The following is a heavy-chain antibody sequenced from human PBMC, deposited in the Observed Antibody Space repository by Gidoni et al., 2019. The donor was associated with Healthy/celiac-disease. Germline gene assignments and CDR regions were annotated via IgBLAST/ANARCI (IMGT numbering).Heavy chain of an antibody. CDR3: ARGDYDSSGYYLRY. CDR1: GSTFSSYS. J-gene: IGHJ4*02. V-gene: IGHV3-48*01. CDR2: ISSSSSTI. Sequence: EVQLVESGGGLVQPGGSLRLSCAASGSTFSSYSMNWVRPAPGKGLGWVSYISSSSSTIYYAESVKGRFTISRDNAKNSLYLQMNSLRAEDTAVYYCARGDYDSSGYYLRYWGQGTLVTVSS. D-gene: IGHD3-22*01.